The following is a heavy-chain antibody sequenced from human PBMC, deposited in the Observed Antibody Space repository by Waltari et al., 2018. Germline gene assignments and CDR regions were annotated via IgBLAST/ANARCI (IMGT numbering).Heavy chain of an antibody. D-gene: IGHD1-7*01. J-gene: IGHJ6*02. Sequence: VQLVQSGAEVKKPGSSVKVSCKASGGTFSSYTISWVRQAPGQGLEWMGRIIPIRGIANYAQKFQGRVTITADKSTSTAYMELSSLRSEDTAVYYCARYLAWNYETYGMDVWGQGTTVTVSS. CDR3: ARYLAWNYETYGMDV. V-gene: IGHV1-69*02. CDR1: GGTFSSYT. CDR2: IIPIRGIA.